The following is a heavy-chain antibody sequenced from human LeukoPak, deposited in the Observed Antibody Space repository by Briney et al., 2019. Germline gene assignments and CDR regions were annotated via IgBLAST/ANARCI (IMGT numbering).Heavy chain of an antibody. J-gene: IGHJ4*03. CDR1: GGSISSGDYY. CDR3: ARDVSADCSGGSCFAH. D-gene: IGHD2-15*01. Sequence: PSQTLSLTCTVSGGSISSGDYYWSWIRQPPGKGLEWIGYIYYSGSTYYNPSLKSRVTISVDTSKNQFSLKLSSVTAADTAVYYCARDVSADCSGGSCFAHWGQGTLVTVSS. CDR2: IYYSGST. V-gene: IGHV4-30-4*08.